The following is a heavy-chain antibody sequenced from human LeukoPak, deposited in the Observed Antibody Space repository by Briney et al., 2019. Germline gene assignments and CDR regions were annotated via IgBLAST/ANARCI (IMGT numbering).Heavy chain of an antibody. D-gene: IGHD3-10*01. CDR1: GYSISSGYY. CDR3: ARAGSSPGYFDY. V-gene: IGHV4-38-2*02. CDR2: IYHSGST. J-gene: IGHJ4*02. Sequence: SETLSLTCTVSGYSISSGYYWGWIRQPPGKGLEWIGSIYHSGSTYYNPSLKSRVTISVDTSKNQFSLKLSSVTAADTAVYYCARAGSSPGYFDYWGQGTLVTVSS.